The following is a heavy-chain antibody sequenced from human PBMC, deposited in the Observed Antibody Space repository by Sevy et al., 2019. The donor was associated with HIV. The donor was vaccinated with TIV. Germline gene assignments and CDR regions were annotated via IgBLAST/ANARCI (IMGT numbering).Heavy chain of an antibody. V-gene: IGHV1-8*01. D-gene: IGHD1-26*01. CDR3: ARGGTGSYYNLDY. CDR1: GYTFTSYD. J-gene: IGHJ4*02. CDR2: MNPNSGNT. Sequence: SVKVSCKASGYTFTSYDINWVRQASGQGPEWRGWMNPNSGNTGYAQKFQGRVTMTRNTSISTAYMEVRSLRSEDTAVYYCARGGTGSYYNLDYWGQGTLVTVSS.